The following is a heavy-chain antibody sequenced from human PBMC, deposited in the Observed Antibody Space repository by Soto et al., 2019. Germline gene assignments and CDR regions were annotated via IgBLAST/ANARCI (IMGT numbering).Heavy chain of an antibody. CDR1: GLTVSNYA. CDR2: MSGSSRTT. J-gene: IGHJ4*02. V-gene: IGHV3-23*01. D-gene: IGHD1-7*01. CDR3: AKNQERELPRVIDF. Sequence: EVRLLESGGGLVKPGGSLRLSCATSGLTVSNYAMSWVRQAPGGGLEWVSSMSGSSRTTYYADSVSGRFTISRDRSKNTLYLQMSSLIAEDTALYYCAKNQERELPRVIDFLGPATLVNASS.